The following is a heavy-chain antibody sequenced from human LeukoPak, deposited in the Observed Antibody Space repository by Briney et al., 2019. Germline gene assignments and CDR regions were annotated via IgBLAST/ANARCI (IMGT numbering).Heavy chain of an antibody. CDR3: ASKAEGSSSFDY. J-gene: IGHJ4*02. CDR2: IIPIFGTA. D-gene: IGHD6-6*01. V-gene: IGHV1-69*06. Sequence: SVKVSCKASGGTFSSYAISWVRQAPGQGLEWMGGIIPIFGTANYAQKFQGRVTITADKSTSTAYMELSSLRSEDTAVYYCASKAEGSSSFDYWGQGTLVTVSS. CDR1: GGTFSSYA.